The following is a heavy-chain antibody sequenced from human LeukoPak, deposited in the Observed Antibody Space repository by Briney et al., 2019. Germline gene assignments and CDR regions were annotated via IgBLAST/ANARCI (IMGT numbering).Heavy chain of an antibody. CDR3: ARRKKQWLVEDGWFDP. J-gene: IGHJ5*02. D-gene: IGHD6-19*01. CDR2: IYYSGST. Sequence: SETLSLTCTVSGGSISSYYWSWIRQPPGKGLEWIGYIYYSGSTNYNPSLKSRVTISVDTSKNQFSLKLSSVTAADTAVYYCARRKKQWLVEDGWFDPWGQGTLVTVSS. CDR1: GGSISSYY. V-gene: IGHV4-59*01.